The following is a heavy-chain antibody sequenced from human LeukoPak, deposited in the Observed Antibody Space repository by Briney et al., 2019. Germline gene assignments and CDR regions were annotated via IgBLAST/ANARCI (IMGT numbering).Heavy chain of an antibody. CDR1: RFPFSSFA. D-gene: IGHD4-23*01. CDR2: IYSNGAST. V-gene: IGHV3-64*01. CDR3: ARDYPGNGWNGMDV. J-gene: IGHJ6*02. Sequence: PGGSLRLSCAASRFPFSSFAMHWVRQAPGKGLEFVSSIYSNGASTFYANSVKGRFTISRDNSKNILFLQMGSLRAEDTAVYYCARDYPGNGWNGMDVWGQGTTVTVSS.